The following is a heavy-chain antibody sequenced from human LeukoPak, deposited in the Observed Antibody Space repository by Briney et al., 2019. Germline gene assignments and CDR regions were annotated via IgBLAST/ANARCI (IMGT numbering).Heavy chain of an antibody. D-gene: IGHD3-22*01. V-gene: IGHV4-31*03. J-gene: IGHJ3*02. CDR1: GGSISSGGYY. CDR3: ARQRKRMIVVVSRGGNAFDI. Sequence: SQTLSLTCTVSGGSISSGGYYWSWIRQRPGKGLEWIGYIYYSGSTYYNPSLKSRVTISVGTSKNQFSLKLSSVTAADTAVYYCARQRKRMIVVVSRGGNAFDIWGQGTMVTVSS. CDR2: IYYSGST.